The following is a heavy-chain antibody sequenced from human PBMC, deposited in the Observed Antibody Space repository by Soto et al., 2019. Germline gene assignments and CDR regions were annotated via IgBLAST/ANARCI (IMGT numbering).Heavy chain of an antibody. V-gene: IGHV4-34*01. CDR3: AIGGLMVYAMFDY. Sequence: QVQLQQWGAGLLKPSETLSLTCAVYGGSFSGYYWSWIRQPPGKGLAWIGEINHSGSTKYNPSLKSRVPISVDTSKNQFSLRLSSVTAADAALYCCAIGGLMVYAMFDYWGQGTLVTVSS. CDR2: INHSGST. CDR1: GGSFSGYY. J-gene: IGHJ4*02. D-gene: IGHD2-8*01.